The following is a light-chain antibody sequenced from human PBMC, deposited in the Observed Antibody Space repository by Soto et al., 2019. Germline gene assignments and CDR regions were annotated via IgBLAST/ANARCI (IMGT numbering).Light chain of an antibody. J-gene: IGKJ5*01. CDR1: QSVAGH. CDR2: AAS. V-gene: IGKV3-11*01. CDR3: QQRSGVTT. Sequence: EIVLTQSPASLSLSPGERATLSCRASQSVAGHLAWYQQKPGQAPRLLIYAASNRATGIPARFTGSGFGTYFTLTISSLEPEDFAVYYCQQRSGVTTFGQGTRLEIK.